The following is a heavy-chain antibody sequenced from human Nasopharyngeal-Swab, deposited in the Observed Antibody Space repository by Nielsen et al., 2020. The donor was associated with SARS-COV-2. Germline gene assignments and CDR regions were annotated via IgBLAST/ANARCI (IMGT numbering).Heavy chain of an antibody. V-gene: IGHV4-4*07. D-gene: IGHD6-6*01. J-gene: IGHJ4*02. CDR2: IYFSGYT. Sequence: WIRQPPGKGLEWIGRIYFSGYTNYSPSLKSRVTMSVDTSKNQFSLKLTSVTAADTAVYFCARDAQAARQFDYWGQGALVIVPS. CDR3: ARDAQAARQFDY.